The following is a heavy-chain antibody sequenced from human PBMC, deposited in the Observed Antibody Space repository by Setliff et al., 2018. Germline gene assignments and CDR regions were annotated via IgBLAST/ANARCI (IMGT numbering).Heavy chain of an antibody. Sequence: ASVKVSCKASGYTFTTYDIIWVRQATGQGLEWMGWMNPNSGKAAYAQKFQGRVTITRDTSNSTDYMDLSRLTSDDTAVYYCAREVLSTVVAWDYWGQGTLVTVSS. J-gene: IGHJ4*02. CDR1: GYTFTTYD. V-gene: IGHV1-8*02. CDR3: AREVLSTVVAWDY. CDR2: MNPNSGKA. D-gene: IGHD4-17*01.